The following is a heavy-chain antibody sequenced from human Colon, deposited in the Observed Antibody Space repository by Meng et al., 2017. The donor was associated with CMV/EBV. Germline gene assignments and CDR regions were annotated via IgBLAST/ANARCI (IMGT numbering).Heavy chain of an antibody. CDR1: GGSFGGYY. CDR2: INHSVST. Sequence: VQRQQWGAWLLKPSETRSVTGSVYGGSFGGYYLSWIRQPPWKGLECIGEINHSVSTNYNPTLKSRVTISVDTSKNQFSLKLSSVTAADTAVYYCARAPDIGGRPPGPFQYWSQGALVTVSS. J-gene: IGHJ4*02. V-gene: IGHV4-34*01. D-gene: IGHD5-12*01. CDR3: ARAPDIGGRPPGPFQY.